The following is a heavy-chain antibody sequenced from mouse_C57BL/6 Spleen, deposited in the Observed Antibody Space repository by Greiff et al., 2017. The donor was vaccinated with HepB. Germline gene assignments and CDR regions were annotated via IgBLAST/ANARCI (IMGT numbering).Heavy chain of an antibody. D-gene: IGHD1-1*01. Sequence: EVKLMESGGGLVKPGGSLKLSCAASGFTFSDYGMHWVRQAPEKGLEWVAYISSGSSTIYYADTVKGRFTISRDNAKNTLFLQMTSLRSEDTAMYYCARGPTVAAGPMDYWGQGTSVTVSS. V-gene: IGHV5-17*01. CDR3: ARGPTVAAGPMDY. CDR2: ISSGSSTI. CDR1: GFTFSDYG. J-gene: IGHJ4*01.